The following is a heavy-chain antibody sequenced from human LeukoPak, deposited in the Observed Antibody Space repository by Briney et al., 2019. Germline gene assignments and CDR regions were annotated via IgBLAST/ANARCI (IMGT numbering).Heavy chain of an antibody. CDR1: GFTLSSNY. V-gene: IGHV3-53*01. J-gene: IGHJ4*02. D-gene: IGHD3-10*01. Sequence: GGXLRLSCAASGFTLSSNYMSWGRQAPGKGVEGGSVIYSGGRTYNTESVTGRVTISRDNSKNTIYLQINTLRAEDTAVYYFASGSELVFFDYWGQGTPVTVSS. CDR3: ASGSELVFFDY. CDR2: IYSGGRT.